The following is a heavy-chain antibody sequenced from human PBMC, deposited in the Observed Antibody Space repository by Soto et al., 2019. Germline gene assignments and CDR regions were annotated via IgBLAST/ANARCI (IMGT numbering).Heavy chain of an antibody. CDR2: INSDGSST. CDR3: ARDGFRGYDTGGWFEP. J-gene: IGHJ5*02. Sequence: GGSLRLSCAASGFTFSNYWMHCVRQAPGKGLVWVSRINSDGSSTSYADSVKGRFTISRDNARTTLYLQMNSLRPEDTAVYYCARDGFRGYDTGGWFEPWGQGTLVTVSS. V-gene: IGHV3-74*01. D-gene: IGHD5-12*01. CDR1: GFTFSNYW.